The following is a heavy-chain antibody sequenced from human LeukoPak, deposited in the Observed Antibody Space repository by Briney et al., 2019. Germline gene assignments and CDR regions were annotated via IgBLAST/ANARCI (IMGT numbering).Heavy chain of an antibody. J-gene: IGHJ4*02. CDR3: ARVGYSGYDK. CDR1: GYSISSGYY. V-gene: IGHV4-38-2*02. Sequence: SETLSLTCTVSGYSISSGYYWGWIRQPPGKGLEWIGEINHSGSTNYNPSLKSRVTISVDTSKNQFSLKLSSVTAADTAVYYCARVGYSGYDKWGQGTLVTVSS. CDR2: INHSGST. D-gene: IGHD5-12*01.